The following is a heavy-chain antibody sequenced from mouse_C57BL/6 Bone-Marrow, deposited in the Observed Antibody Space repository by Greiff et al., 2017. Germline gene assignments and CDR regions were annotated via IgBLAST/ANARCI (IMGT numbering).Heavy chain of an antibody. CDR3: ARSAYYSNYVGNYFDY. Sequence: VQLQQPGAELVKPGASVKLSCKASGYTFTSYWMQWVKQRPGQGLEWIGEIDPSDSYTNYNQKFKGKATLTVDPSSSTAYRQLSSLTSEDSAVYYCARSAYYSNYVGNYFDYWGQGTTLTVSA. CDR2: IDPSDSYT. D-gene: IGHD2-5*01. V-gene: IGHV1-50*01. CDR1: GYTFTSYW. J-gene: IGHJ2*01.